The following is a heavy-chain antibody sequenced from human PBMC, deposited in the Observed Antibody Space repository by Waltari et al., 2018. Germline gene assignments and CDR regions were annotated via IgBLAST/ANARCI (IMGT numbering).Heavy chain of an antibody. CDR1: GFSFSRSW. J-gene: IGHJ5*02. CDR2: IQQNGSEK. V-gene: IGHV3-7*01. Sequence: EVQLVESVGDLVQPGGSLRLSCAAAGFSFSRSWMTWVRQTPGKGLEWVGNIQQNGSEKWYADSVKGRFTISRDNAMNLVYLQMNSLRVEDTAVYYCARDLVATPPWGQGTLVTVSS. CDR3: ARDLVATPP. D-gene: IGHD2-21*02.